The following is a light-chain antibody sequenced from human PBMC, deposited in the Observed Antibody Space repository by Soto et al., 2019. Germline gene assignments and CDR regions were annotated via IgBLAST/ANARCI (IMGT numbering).Light chain of an antibody. V-gene: IGKV3-15*01. CDR2: GAS. J-gene: IGKJ5*01. CDR1: QSVSNN. Sequence: EIVMTQSPATLSVSPGERATLSCRASQSVSNNLAWYQQKPGQAPRLLIYGASTRATGIPARFSRSGSGTEFTLTISSLQSEDFAVYYCQQYNNWAITFGQGTRLEIK. CDR3: QQYNNWAIT.